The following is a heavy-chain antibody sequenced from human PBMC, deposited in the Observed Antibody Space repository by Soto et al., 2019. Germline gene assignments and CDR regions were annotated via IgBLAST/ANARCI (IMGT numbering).Heavy chain of an antibody. D-gene: IGHD2-21*01. J-gene: IGHJ4*02. V-gene: IGHV4-34*01. CDR1: GGSFSGYY. CDR3: ARDKIPGLFDY. CDR2: INHSGST. Sequence: SETLSLTCAVYGGSFSGYYWTWIRQPPGTGLEWIGEINHSGSTNYNPSLKSRVTISVDTSKNQFSLKLTSVTAAVSAVYYCARDKIPGLFDYWGKGTLVTVSS.